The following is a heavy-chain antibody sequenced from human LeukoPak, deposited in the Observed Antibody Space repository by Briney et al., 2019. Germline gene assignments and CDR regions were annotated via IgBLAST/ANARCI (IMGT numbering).Heavy chain of an antibody. CDR3: AREYSSSSGKALDY. CDR2: ISSSSSTI. CDR1: GLTFSTYS. Sequence: GGSLRLSCAASGLTFSTYSMNWVRQAPGKGLEWVSYISSSSSTIYYADSVKGRLTISRDNAKNSLHLQMNTLRDEDTAVYYCAREYSSSSGKALDYWGQGTLVTVSS. V-gene: IGHV3-48*02. J-gene: IGHJ4*02. D-gene: IGHD6-6*01.